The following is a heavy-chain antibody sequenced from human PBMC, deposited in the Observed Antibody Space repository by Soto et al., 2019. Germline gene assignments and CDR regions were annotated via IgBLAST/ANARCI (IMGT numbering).Heavy chain of an antibody. D-gene: IGHD2-15*01. J-gene: IGHJ4*02. CDR2: ISTYNGNT. V-gene: IGHV1-18*01. Sequence: QVQLVQSGAEVKKPGASVKVSCKASGYTFTSYGINWVRQAPGQGLEWMGWISTYNGNTNYAQKFQGRVTVTTDTSTTTAYMELRSLRSGDTAIYYCAIGFTSCSGGSCPDYWGQGTLVTVSS. CDR1: GYTFTSYG. CDR3: AIGFTSCSGGSCPDY.